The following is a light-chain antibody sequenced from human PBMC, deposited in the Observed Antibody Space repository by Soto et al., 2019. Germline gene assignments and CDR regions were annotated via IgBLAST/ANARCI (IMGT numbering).Light chain of an antibody. Sequence: QLVLTQPPSASGTPGQRVTISCSGSSFNIGSNYVYWYQQLPGTAPKLLIYSNNQRPSGVPDRFSGSKSGTSASLAISGLRSEDEADYYCAAWDDSLNGYVFGTGTKVTVL. CDR3: AAWDDSLNGYV. CDR2: SNN. V-gene: IGLV1-47*02. CDR1: SFNIGSNY. J-gene: IGLJ1*01.